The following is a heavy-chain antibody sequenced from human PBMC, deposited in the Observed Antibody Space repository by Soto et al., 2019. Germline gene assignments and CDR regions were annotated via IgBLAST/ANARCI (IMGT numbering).Heavy chain of an antibody. CDR2: IIPIFGTT. CDR1: GGTFSTYA. J-gene: IGHJ4*02. D-gene: IGHD1-26*01. CDR3: ARGVGAYYFDY. V-gene: IGHV1-69*01. Sequence: QVQLVQSVAEVKKPGSSVKVSCKASGGTFSTYAITRVRQAPGQGLEWLGGIIPIFGTTDYARKFQGRVTITAAESTSTVFIELGSLTSEDTAVYYCARGVGAYYFDYWGQGTLVTVSS.